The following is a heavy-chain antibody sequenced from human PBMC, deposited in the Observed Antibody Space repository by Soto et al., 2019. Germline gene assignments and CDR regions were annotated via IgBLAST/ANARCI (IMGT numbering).Heavy chain of an antibody. CDR2: ISSSSSYI. Sequence: GGSLRLSCAASGFSFSSYSMNWVRQAPGKGLEWVSSISSSSSYIYYADSVKGRFTISRDNAKNSLYLQINSLRAEDTAVYYCARVGHSGNYGSGSNPEPDYWGQGTLVTVSS. D-gene: IGHD3-10*01. CDR3: ARVGHSGNYGSGSNPEPDY. CDR1: GFSFSSYS. V-gene: IGHV3-21*01. J-gene: IGHJ4*02.